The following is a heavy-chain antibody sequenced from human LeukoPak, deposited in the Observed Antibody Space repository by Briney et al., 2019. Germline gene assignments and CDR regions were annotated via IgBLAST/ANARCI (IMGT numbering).Heavy chain of an antibody. CDR1: GFSLSNNW. D-gene: IGHD3-10*01. J-gene: IGHJ6*02. CDR2: INQDGSDK. V-gene: IGHV3-7*01. CDR3: AWYGVTHGLDV. Sequence: PGGSLRLSCAASGFSLSNNWMSCVRQTPGKGLEWVANINQDGSDKYYVDSVMGRFTTSKDNAKNSVYLQMNSLRPEDTAIYYCAWYGVTHGLDVWGQGTTVTVSS.